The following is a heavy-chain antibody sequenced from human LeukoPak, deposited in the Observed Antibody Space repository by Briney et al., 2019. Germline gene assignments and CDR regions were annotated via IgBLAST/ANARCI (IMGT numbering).Heavy chain of an antibody. CDR2: ISYDGSNK. J-gene: IGHJ4*02. CDR3: ARDGRGDYYDSSGRLDY. D-gene: IGHD3-22*01. CDR1: GFTFSSYA. V-gene: IGHV3-30-3*01. Sequence: GRSLRLSCPASGFTFSSYAMHWVRRAPGKGLEWVAVISYDGSNKYYADSVKRRLTISRDNSKNTLYLQMNSLRAEDTAVYYGARDGRGDYYDSSGRLDYWGQGTLVTVSS.